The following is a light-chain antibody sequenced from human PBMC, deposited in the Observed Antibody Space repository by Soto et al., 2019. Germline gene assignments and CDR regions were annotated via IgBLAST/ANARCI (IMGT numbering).Light chain of an antibody. Sequence: QSVLTQPPSVSGAPGQRVTISCTGSSSNIGAGYDVHWYQQLPGTAPKLLIYGNSNRPSGVPDRFSGSKSGTSASLAITGLQAEDEADYYCQSYDSILNGGVFGGGTKVTVL. CDR2: GNS. CDR1: SSNIGAGYD. CDR3: QSYDSILNGGV. V-gene: IGLV1-40*01. J-gene: IGLJ3*02.